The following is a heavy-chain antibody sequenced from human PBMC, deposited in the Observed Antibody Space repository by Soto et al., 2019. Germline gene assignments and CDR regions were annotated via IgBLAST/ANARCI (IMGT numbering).Heavy chain of an antibody. CDR3: AKAGNYHGGGA. J-gene: IGHJ5*02. CDR2: IFHTGST. CDR1: GDSISSYNW. D-gene: IGHD1-7*01. Sequence: QVQMQESGPGLVKPSGTLSLTCTVSGDSISSYNWWSWVHQPPGKGLEWIGEIFHTGSTNYNPSLKSPGTIIMGTARNQLSLQLTPGTAAGTAVYFFAKAGNYHGGGAWGQGTLVTVSS. V-gene: IGHV4-4*02.